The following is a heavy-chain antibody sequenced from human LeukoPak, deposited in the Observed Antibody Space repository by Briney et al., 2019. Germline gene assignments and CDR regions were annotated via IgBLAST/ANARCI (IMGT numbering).Heavy chain of an antibody. Sequence: GGSLRLSCAASGFTFSSYGMHWVRQAPGKGLEWVAVISYDGSNKYYAGSVKGRFTISRDNSKNTLYLQMNSLRAEDTAVYYCAKTWIAAADRGYWGQGTLVTVSS. CDR2: ISYDGSNK. CDR3: AKTWIAAADRGY. V-gene: IGHV3-30*18. J-gene: IGHJ4*02. D-gene: IGHD6-13*01. CDR1: GFTFSSYG.